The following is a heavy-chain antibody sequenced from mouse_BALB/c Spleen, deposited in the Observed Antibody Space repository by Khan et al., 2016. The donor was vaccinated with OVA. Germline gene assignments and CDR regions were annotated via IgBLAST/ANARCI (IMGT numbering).Heavy chain of an antibody. J-gene: IGHJ4*01. CDR1: GFSLTNYG. D-gene: IGHD2-10*01. CDR2: IWSDGGT. V-gene: IGHV2-6-1*01. CDR3: ARQPYYHYNVMDY. Sequence: QVQLKQSGPGLVAPSQSLSITCTISGFSLTNYGVHWVRQTPGKGLEWLVVIWSDGGTTYNSAIKSRLTIPKDNSQRQVFLKMNSRQTDDTAISLCARQPYYHYNVMDYWGQGTSVTVSS.